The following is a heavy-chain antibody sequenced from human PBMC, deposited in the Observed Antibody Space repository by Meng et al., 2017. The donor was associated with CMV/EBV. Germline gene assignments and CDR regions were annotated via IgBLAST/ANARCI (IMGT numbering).Heavy chain of an antibody. J-gene: IGHJ4*02. CDR1: GFTFSSFW. CDR2: IKQDGSEK. D-gene: IGHD3-3*01. V-gene: IGHV3-7*01. CDR3: ARGSYYDFWSGFYTAYNPFDY. Sequence: GESLKISCAASGFTFSSFWMSWVRQAPGKGLEWLANIKQDGSEKYYVDSVKGRFTISRDNAKNSLYLQMNSLRAEDTAVYYCARGSYYDFWSGFYTAYNPFDYWGQGTLVTVSS.